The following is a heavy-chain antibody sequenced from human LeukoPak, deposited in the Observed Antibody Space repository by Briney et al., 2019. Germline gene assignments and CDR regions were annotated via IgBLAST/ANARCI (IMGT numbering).Heavy chain of an antibody. D-gene: IGHD2-2*01. V-gene: IGHV4-31*03. CDR1: GGSISSGGYY. Sequence: SQTLSLTCTVSGGSISSGGYYWSWIRQHPGKGLEWIGYIYYSGSTYYHPSLKSRVTISVDTSKNQFSLKLSSVTAADTAVYYCASYYGPHCSSTSCYFGYYFDYWGQGTLVTVSS. J-gene: IGHJ4*02. CDR2: IYYSGST. CDR3: ASYYGPHCSSTSCYFGYYFDY.